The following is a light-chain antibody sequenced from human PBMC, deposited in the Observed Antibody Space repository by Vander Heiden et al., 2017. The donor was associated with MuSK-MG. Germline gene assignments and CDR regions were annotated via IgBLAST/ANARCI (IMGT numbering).Light chain of an antibody. J-gene: IGKJ4*01. CDR2: AAS. CDR3: QQSYSTPHIT. Sequence: DIQMTQSPSSLSASVGDRVTITCRASQSISSYLNWYQQKPGKAPKLLIYAASSLQSGVPSRFSGSGSGKDFTLTISSLQPEDFATYYCQQSYSTPHITFGGGTKVEIK. V-gene: IGKV1-39*01. CDR1: QSISSY.